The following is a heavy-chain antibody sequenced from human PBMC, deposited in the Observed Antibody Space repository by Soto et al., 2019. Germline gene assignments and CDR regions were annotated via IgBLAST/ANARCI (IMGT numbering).Heavy chain of an antibody. D-gene: IGHD1-26*01. J-gene: IGHJ6*02. V-gene: IGHV3-30*03. CDR1: GFTFSSYG. CDR3: ATSPVGKWYYHYGMDV. CDR2: ISYDGSNK. Sequence: QVQRVESGGGVVQPGRSLRLSCAASGFTFSSYGMHWVRQAPGKGLEWVAVISYDGSNKYYADSVKGRFTISRDNSKNTLHHLRERSRAHDPFVSYCATSPVGKWYYHYGMDVWGQGTTVTVSS.